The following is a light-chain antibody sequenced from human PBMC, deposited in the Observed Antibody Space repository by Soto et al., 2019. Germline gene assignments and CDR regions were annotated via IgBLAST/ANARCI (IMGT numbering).Light chain of an antibody. V-gene: IGKV1-5*03. Sequence: DIPITPSPSTPSASVGDRVTITFRASQSISSWLAWYQQKPGKAPKLLIYKASSLESGVPSRFSGSGSGTEFTLTISSLQPDDFATYYCQQYNSYSPTFGQGTKV. J-gene: IGKJ1*01. CDR3: QQYNSYSPT. CDR2: KAS. CDR1: QSISSW.